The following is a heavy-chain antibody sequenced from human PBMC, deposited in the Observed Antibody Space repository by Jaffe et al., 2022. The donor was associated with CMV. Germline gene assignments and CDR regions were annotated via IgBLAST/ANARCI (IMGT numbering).Heavy chain of an antibody. CDR2: ISTSGTFT. D-gene: IGHD2-8*01. V-gene: IGHV3-48*03. J-gene: IGHJ1*01. CDR1: GFSFSDFE. Sequence: EVNLMESGGGLIQPGGSRKLSCAASGFSFSDFEMHWLRQAPGKGPEWLSNISTSGTFTDYADSVKGRFTISRDNAKNLLYLLMSSLRVEDTAIYYCARGGDCSNGPCHHTAYFPHWGQGTVITVSS. CDR3: ARGGDCSNGPCHHTAYFPH.